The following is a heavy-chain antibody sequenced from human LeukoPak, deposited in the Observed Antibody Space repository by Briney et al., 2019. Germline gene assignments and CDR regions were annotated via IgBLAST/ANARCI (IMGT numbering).Heavy chain of an antibody. CDR1: GGTFSSYA. D-gene: IGHD4-17*01. Sequence: SVKVSCKASGGTFSSYAISWVRQAPGQGLEWMGRIIPILGIANYAQKFQGRVTITADKSTSTAYMELSSLRSEDTAVYYCARSYGDYRKAFDYWGQGTLVTVSS. V-gene: IGHV1-69*04. CDR3: ARSYGDYRKAFDY. CDR2: IIPILGIA. J-gene: IGHJ4*02.